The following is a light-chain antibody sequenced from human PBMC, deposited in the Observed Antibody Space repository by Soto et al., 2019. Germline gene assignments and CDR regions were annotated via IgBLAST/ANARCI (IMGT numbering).Light chain of an antibody. J-gene: IGKJ1*01. Sequence: DIQMTQSPSTLSASVGDRVTITCRASQTVGSWLAWYQQKPGKAPKLLIYDASSLQSGVPSRFSGSGSGTEFTLTRSSLQPDDFATYDCQQYNNYSNNFGQGTKVEIK. CDR3: QQYNNYSNN. CDR1: QTVGSW. V-gene: IGKV1-5*01. CDR2: DAS.